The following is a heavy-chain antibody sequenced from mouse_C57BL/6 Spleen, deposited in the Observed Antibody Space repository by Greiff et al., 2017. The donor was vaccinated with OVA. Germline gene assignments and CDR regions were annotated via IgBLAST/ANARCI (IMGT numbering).Heavy chain of an antibody. Sequence: EVQVVESGGGLVKPGGSLKLSCAASGFTFSDYGMHWARQAPEKGLEWVAYISRGSSTIYYADTVKGRFTISRDNAKNTLVLQITSLRSEDTAMYYCATLTGGNYWGQGTTLTVSS. CDR1: GFTFSDYG. D-gene: IGHD1-1*02. CDR3: ATLTGGNY. J-gene: IGHJ2*01. CDR2: ISRGSSTI. V-gene: IGHV5-17*01.